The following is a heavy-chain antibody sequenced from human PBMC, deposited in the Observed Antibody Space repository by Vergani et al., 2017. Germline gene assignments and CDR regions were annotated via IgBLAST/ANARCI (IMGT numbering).Heavy chain of an antibody. J-gene: IGHJ3*02. CDR3: ASVRGYSYATPDAFDI. D-gene: IGHD5-18*01. V-gene: IGHV3-21*01. CDR2: ISSSSSYI. Sequence: EVQLLESGGGSAQPGESLRLSCVASGFTFTAPGLNWVRQAPGKGLEWVSSISSSSSYIYYADSVKGRFTISRDNAKNSLYLQMNSLRAEDTAVYYCASVRGYSYATPDAFDIWGQGTMVTVSS. CDR1: GFTFTAPG.